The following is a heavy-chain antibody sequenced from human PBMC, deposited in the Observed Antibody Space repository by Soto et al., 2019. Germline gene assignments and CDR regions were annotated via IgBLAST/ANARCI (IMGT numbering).Heavy chain of an antibody. D-gene: IGHD2-2*01. CDR3: AHPKTPGMPYLFDY. CDR1: GFSLSTTRVG. J-gene: IGHJ4*02. CDR2: LYWDDDK. V-gene: IGHV2-5*02. Sequence: QITLKESGPTLVKPTQTLTLTCTFSGFSLSTTRVGVGWIRQPPGEALEWLALLYWDDDKLYSPSLKRRLTIPQDTSKNPVVLNLTNKEPVDTATYYWAHPKTPGMPYLFDYWGQGTLVTVSS.